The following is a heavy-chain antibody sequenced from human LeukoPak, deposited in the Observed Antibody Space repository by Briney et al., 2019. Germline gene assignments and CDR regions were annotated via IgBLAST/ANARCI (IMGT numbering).Heavy chain of an antibody. D-gene: IGHD3-22*01. J-gene: IGHJ4*02. V-gene: IGHV4-4*02. CDR3: ARLLVSSWGYDSSGSYGDY. Sequence: PSETLSLTCAVSGGSISSSNWWSWVRQPPGKGLEWIGEIYHSGSTNYNPSLKSRVTISVDKSKNQFSLKLSSVTAADTAVYYCARLLVSSWGYDSSGSYGDYWGQETLVTVSS. CDR1: GGSISSSNW. CDR2: IYHSGST.